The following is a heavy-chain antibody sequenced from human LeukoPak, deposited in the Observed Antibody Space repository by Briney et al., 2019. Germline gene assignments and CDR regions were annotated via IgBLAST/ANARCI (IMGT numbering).Heavy chain of an antibody. J-gene: IGHJ4*02. D-gene: IGHD3-22*01. CDR3: ARAVSSVVVIPF. CDR2: ISYSGST. CDR1: GGSVSSGRYY. V-gene: IGHV4-61*01. Sequence: SASVSLTCTVSGGSVSSGRYYWSWIRQPPGKGLEWIGYISYSGSTNYNHSLKSRVTISVDTSKNQFSLKLSSVTAADTAVYYCARAVSSVVVIPFWGQGTLVTVSS.